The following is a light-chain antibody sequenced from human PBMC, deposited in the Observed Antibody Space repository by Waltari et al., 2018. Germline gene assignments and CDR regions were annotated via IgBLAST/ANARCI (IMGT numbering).Light chain of an antibody. CDR1: RDIKNF. Sequence: IQMTQSPSSLSASIGETVTITCRASRDIKNFLAWYHQRPGELPKLLISLASSLQSGVPSRFSGSGTGGTDFTLTISSLQAEDIGTYYCQKYDSVPLTFGGGTKVEIK. J-gene: IGKJ4*01. CDR2: LAS. CDR3: QKYDSVPLT. V-gene: IGKV1-27*01.